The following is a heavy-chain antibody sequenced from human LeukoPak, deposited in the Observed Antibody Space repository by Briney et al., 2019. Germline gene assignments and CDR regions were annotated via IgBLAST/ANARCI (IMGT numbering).Heavy chain of an antibody. CDR3: ARSPVPTMEIGDY. D-gene: IGHD5-12*01. J-gene: IGHJ4*02. CDR1: GYTFTSYG. CDR2: ISAYNGNT. V-gene: IGHV1-18*01. Sequence: ASVKVSCKASGYTFTSYGISWVRQAPGQGLEWMGWISAYNGNTNYAQKLQGRVTMTTDTSTSTVYMELSSLRSEDTAVYYCARSPVPTMEIGDYWGQGTLVTVSS.